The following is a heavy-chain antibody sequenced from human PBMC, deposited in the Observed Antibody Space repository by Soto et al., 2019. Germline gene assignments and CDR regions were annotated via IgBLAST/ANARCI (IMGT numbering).Heavy chain of an antibody. V-gene: IGHV3-74*01. J-gene: IGHJ5*02. D-gene: IGHD6-6*01. CDR2: INGDGSGT. CDR3: VRGAIPTSSSAAGYTYFDP. Sequence: EVQLVQSGGGLVQPGGSLRLSCAASGFTFTDYWMHWVRQAPGKGLVCVSRINGDGSGTDYADSVKGRFTISRDNARNTLYLQMNNLRAEDTAVDYCVRGAIPTSSSAAGYTYFDPWGQGTLVSVSS. CDR1: GFTFTDYW.